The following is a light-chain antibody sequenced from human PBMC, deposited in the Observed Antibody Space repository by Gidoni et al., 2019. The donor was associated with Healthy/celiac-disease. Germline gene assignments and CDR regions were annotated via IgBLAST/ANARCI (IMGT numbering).Light chain of an antibody. J-gene: IGLJ2*01. V-gene: IGLV2-14*04. CDR1: SSDVGGYNY. Sequence: GSPGQSLTISCTGTSSDVGGYNYVSWYQQHPGKAPKLMIYDVSNRPSGVSNRFSGSKSGNTASLTISGLQADDEADYYCSSYTSSSTQFGGGTKLTVL. CDR3: SSYTSSSTQ. CDR2: DVS.